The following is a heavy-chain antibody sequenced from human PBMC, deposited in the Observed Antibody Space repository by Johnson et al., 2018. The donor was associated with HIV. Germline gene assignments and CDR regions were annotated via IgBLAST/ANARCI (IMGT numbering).Heavy chain of an antibody. CDR3: ARDLRGAFDI. J-gene: IGHJ3*02. CDR1: GFTFDDYA. Sequence: ELQLVESGGGLVQPDRSLRLSCAASGFTFDDYAMHWVRQAPGKGLEWVSGISWNSGSIGYADSVKGRFTISRDNAKNSLYLQMNSLRAEDTAVYYCARDLRGAFDIWGQGTMVAVSS. CDR2: ISWNSGSI. V-gene: IGHV3-9*01.